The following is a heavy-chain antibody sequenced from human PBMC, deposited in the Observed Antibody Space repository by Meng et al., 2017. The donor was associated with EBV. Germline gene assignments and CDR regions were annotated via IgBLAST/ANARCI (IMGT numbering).Heavy chain of an antibody. D-gene: IGHD3-10*01. J-gene: IGHJ4*01. Sequence: SKYVVPILLHPTHTLLLTYPFPGISLTTSGVGVGWIRQPPGKALEWLAVIYWDDAKRYSPSLKNRLTITKDTSKNQVVLTMTNMDPVDTATYFCAHSKYYSDSGGYWDYYDDWGQGMLTVSS. CDR2: IYWDDAK. V-gene: IGHV2-5*02. CDR1: GISLTTSGVG. CDR3: AHSKYYSDSGGYWDYYDD.